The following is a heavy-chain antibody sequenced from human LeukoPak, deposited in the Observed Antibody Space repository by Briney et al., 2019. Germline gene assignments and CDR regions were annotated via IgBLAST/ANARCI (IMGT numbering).Heavy chain of an antibody. D-gene: IGHD3-10*01. CDR3: ARDPGYYYGSGSYFDY. CDR1: GFTFSSYW. Sequence: GGSPRLSCAASGFTFSSYWMSWVRQAPGKGLEWVANIKQDGSEKYYVDSVKGRFTISRDNAKNSLYLQMNSLRAEDTAVYYCARDPGYYYGSGSYFDYWGQGTLVTVSS. J-gene: IGHJ4*02. CDR2: IKQDGSEK. V-gene: IGHV3-7*01.